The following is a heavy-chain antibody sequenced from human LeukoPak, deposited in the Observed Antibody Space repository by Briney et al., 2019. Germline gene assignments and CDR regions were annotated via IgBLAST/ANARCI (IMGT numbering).Heavy chain of an antibody. CDR2: IRSKANSYAT. CDR3: TTNYDYVWGSYRYDLASFA. CDR1: GFTFSGSA. D-gene: IGHD3-16*02. V-gene: IGHV3-73*01. Sequence: PGGSLRLSCAASGFTFSGSAMHRVRQASGKGLEWVGRIRSKANSYATAYAASVKGRFTISRDDSKNTAYLQMNSLKTEDTAVYYCTTNYDYVWGSYRYDLASFAWGQGTLVTVSS. J-gene: IGHJ4*02.